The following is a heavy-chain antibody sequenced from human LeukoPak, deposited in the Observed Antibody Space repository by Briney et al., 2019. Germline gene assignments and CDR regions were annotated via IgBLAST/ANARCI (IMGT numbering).Heavy chain of an antibody. D-gene: IGHD3-10*01. J-gene: IGHJ4*02. CDR2: ISGSGDST. Sequence: GGSLRLSCAASGFTFRSYAMNWVRQAPGKGLEWVSAISGSGDSTYYAASVKGRFSISGDNSKNTLYLQMSSLRTEDTAVYYCAKPLWFGESNYYFDYWGQGILVTVSS. V-gene: IGHV3-23*01. CDR3: AKPLWFGESNYYFDY. CDR1: GFTFRSYA.